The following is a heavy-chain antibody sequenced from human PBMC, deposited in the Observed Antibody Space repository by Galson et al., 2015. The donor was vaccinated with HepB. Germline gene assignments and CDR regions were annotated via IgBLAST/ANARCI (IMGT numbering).Heavy chain of an antibody. D-gene: IGHD2-15*01. CDR2: INPNTGGR. CDR3: ARDRGDIYYYTYGMGR. J-gene: IGHJ6*02. Sequence: SVKVSCKGSGYTFTDNFIYWVRQAPGQGLEWMGRINPNTGGRNIAQKFQDRITMTRDRSLSTVYMELSSLRSDDTAVYYCARDRGDIYYYTYGMGRWGQGTTVTVSS. V-gene: IGHV1-2*06. CDR1: GYTFTDNF.